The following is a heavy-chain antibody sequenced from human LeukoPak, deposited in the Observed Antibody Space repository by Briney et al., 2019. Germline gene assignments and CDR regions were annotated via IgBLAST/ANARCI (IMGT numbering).Heavy chain of an antibody. CDR1: GGSISSGGYY. J-gene: IGHJ3*02. CDR2: IYYTGST. CDR3: ARVPSVIDAFDI. D-gene: IGHD2-21*01. Sequence: SETLSLTCTVSGGSISSGGYYWSWIRQHPGKGLEWIAYIYYTGSTYYNPSLKSRLTISVDRSKNQFSLRLSSMTAADTAVYYCARVPSVIDAFDIWGQGTMVTVSS. V-gene: IGHV4-31*03.